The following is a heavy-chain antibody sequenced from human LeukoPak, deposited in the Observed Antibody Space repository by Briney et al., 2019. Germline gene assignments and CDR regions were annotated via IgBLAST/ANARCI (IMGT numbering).Heavy chain of an antibody. CDR2: ISSSGSTI. J-gene: IGHJ4*02. Sequence: GGSLRLSCAASGFTFSDYYMSWIRQAPGKGLEWVSYISSSGSTIYYADSVKGRFTISKDNAKNSLYLQMNSLRAEDTAVYYCTTAGYSYGPLINFDYWGQGTLVTVSS. D-gene: IGHD5-18*01. V-gene: IGHV3-11*01. CDR3: TTAGYSYGPLINFDY. CDR1: GFTFSDYY.